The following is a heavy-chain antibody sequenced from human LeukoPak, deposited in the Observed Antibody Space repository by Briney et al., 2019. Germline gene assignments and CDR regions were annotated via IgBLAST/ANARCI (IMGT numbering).Heavy chain of an antibody. V-gene: IGHV3-48*04. J-gene: IGHJ4*02. D-gene: IGHD3-9*01. CDR3: AGSILTGYPNFDY. Sequence: GGSLRLSCAASGFTFSSYAMTWVRQAPGKGLEWVSYISSSSSSIYDADSVRGRFTISRDNAKNSLYLQMNSLRAEDTAVYYCAGSILTGYPNFDYWGQGTLVTVSS. CDR2: ISSSSSSI. CDR1: GFTFSSYA.